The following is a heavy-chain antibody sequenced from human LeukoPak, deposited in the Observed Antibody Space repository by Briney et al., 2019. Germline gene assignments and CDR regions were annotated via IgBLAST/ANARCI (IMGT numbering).Heavy chain of an antibody. V-gene: IGHV4-30-2*01. J-gene: IGHJ4*02. D-gene: IGHD4-11*01. CDR2: IYHSGST. CDR1: GGSISSGGYY. CDR3: ARDLSNYGYFDY. Sequence: SETLSLTCTVSGGSISSGGYYWSWIRQPPGKGLEWIGYIYHSGSTYYNPSLKSRVTISVDRSKNQFSLKLSSVTAADTAVYYCARDLSNYGYFDYWGQGTLVTVSS.